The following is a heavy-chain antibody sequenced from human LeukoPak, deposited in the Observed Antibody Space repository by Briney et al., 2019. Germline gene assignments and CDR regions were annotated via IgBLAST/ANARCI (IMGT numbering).Heavy chain of an antibody. CDR2: AYYSGST. D-gene: IGHD3-10*01. Sequence: SETLSLTCTVPGGSISSYYWNWIRQPPGKALEWLGYAYYSGSTNYNPSLKTRLTISVDTSKAQFSLTLSSVTAADTAIYYCASRSGRNYYGMDVWGQGTTVIVSS. CDR1: GGSISSYY. J-gene: IGHJ6*02. V-gene: IGHV4-59*01. CDR3: ASRSGRNYYGMDV.